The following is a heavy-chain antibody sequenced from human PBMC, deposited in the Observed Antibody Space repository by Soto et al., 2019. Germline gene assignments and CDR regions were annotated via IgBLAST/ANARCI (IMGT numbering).Heavy chain of an antibody. V-gene: IGHV1-2*04. J-gene: IGHJ6*02. D-gene: IGHD2-8*01. CDR1: GYSFTDYH. CDR2: INPKSGGT. CDR3: ARGDSTDCSNGVCSFFYNHDMDV. Sequence: ASVKVSCKASGYSFTDYHIHWVRQAPGQGLEWLGRINPKSGGTSTAEKFQGWVTMTTDTSISTASMELTRLTSDDTAIYYCARGDSTDCSNGVCSFFYNHDMDVWGQGTTVTVSS.